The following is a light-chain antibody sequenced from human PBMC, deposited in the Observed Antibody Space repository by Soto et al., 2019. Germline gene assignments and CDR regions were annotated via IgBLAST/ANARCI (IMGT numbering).Light chain of an antibody. V-gene: IGLV2-14*01. CDR2: EVS. CDR3: SSYTSSSTPLV. J-gene: IGLJ2*01. Sequence: QSALTQPASVSGSPGQSITISCTGTSSDVGAYNYVSWYQQHPGKAPKLMIYEVSDRPSGVSNRFSGSKSGNTASLTISGLQAEDEADYYCSSYTSSSTPLVFGGGTKVTVL. CDR1: SSDVGAYNY.